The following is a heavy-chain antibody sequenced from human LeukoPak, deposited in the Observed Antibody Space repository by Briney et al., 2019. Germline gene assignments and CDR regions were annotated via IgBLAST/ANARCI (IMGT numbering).Heavy chain of an antibody. V-gene: IGHV4-38-2*02. CDR3: ARDISARYDY. CDR2: MHHSGIS. D-gene: IGHD1-14*01. CDR1: NYSISSGYY. Sequence: SETLSLTCIVSNYSISSGYYWGWFRQPPGKGLEWIGSMHHSGISYQTPSLKSRVTMSVDPSKNQFSLRLSSVTAADTAVYYCARDISARYDYWGQGALVTVSS. J-gene: IGHJ4*02.